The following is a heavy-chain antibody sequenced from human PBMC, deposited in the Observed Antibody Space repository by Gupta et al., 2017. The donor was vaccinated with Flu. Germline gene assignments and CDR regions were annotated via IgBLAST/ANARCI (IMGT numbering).Heavy chain of an antibody. CDR2: INHSGST. D-gene: IGHD2-2*02. CDR3: ARGRGYCSSTSCYRGQYNWFDP. J-gene: IGHJ5*02. CDR1: GGSFSGYY. V-gene: IGHV4-34*01. Sequence: QVQLQQWGAGLLKPSETLSLTCAVYGGSFSGYYWSWIRQPPGKGLEWIGEINHSGSTNYNPSLKSRVTISVDTAKNQFSLKLSSVTAADTAVYYCARGRGYCSSTSCYRGQYNWFDPWGQGTLVTVSS.